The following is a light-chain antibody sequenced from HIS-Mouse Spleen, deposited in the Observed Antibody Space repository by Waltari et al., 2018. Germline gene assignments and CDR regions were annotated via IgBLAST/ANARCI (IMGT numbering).Light chain of an antibody. CDR2: RDS. Sequence: SYELTQPLSVSVALGQTARITCGGNNIGSKNVHWYQQKPGLAPVLVIYRDSNRPSGSPERFSGSNSGNTATLTISRAQAGDEADYYCQVWDSSTVVFGGGTKLTVL. CDR3: QVWDSSTVV. CDR1: NIGSKN. J-gene: IGLJ2*01. V-gene: IGLV3-9*01.